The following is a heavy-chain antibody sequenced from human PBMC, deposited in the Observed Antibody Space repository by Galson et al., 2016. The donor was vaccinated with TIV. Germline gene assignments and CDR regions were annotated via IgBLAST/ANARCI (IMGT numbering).Heavy chain of an antibody. CDR3: ARKAGNYYYAMDV. CDR1: GASIRDGDSF. CDR2: IYYSGST. Sequence: LTCTVSGASIRDGDSFWSWIRQPTGKGLEWIGYIYYSGSTFYNPSLKSRITISLDTSKNQFSLKVTSVTAADTAVYYCARKAGNYYYAMDVWGQGTKVTVSS. J-gene: IGHJ6*02. V-gene: IGHV4-30-4*01.